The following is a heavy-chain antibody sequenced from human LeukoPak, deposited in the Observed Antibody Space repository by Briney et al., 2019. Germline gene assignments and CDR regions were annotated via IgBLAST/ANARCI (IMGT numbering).Heavy chain of an antibody. V-gene: IGHV4-61*02. Sequence: SETLSLTCTVSGGSFSSRPYYWSWIRQPAGKGLEWIGRIYTSGDTDYNPSLKSRVTISVDTSKNQFSLQLSSVTAADTAVYYCARDWNRYAYWGQGTLVTVSS. J-gene: IGHJ4*02. CDR1: GGSFSSRPYY. D-gene: IGHD1-1*01. CDR3: ARDWNRYAY. CDR2: IYTSGDT.